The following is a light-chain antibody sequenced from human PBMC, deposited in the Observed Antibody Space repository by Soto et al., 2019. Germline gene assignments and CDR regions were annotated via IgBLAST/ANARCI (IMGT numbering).Light chain of an antibody. V-gene: IGKV3D-20*02. CDR3: QQANSFPIT. CDR1: QSVSSSS. J-gene: IGKJ5*01. Sequence: ENVLTQSPGTLSLSPGERATLSCRASQSVSSSSLAWYQQKRGQAPRLLIHDASSRATGIPDRFSGSGSGTDFTLTISSLQPEDFATYYCQQANSFPITFGQGTRLEIK. CDR2: DAS.